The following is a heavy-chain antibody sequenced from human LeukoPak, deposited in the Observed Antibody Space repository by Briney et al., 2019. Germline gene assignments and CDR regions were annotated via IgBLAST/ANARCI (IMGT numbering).Heavy chain of an antibody. CDR1: GYTFTGYY. Sequence: GASVKVSCKASGYTFTGYYMHWVRQAPGQGLEWMGIINPSGGSTSYAQKFQGRVTMTRDTSTSTVYMELSSLRSEDTAVYYCARELNVLRFLEWLSPGYWGQGTLVTVSS. CDR3: ARELNVLRFLEWLSPGY. D-gene: IGHD3-3*01. J-gene: IGHJ4*02. CDR2: INPSGGST. V-gene: IGHV1-46*03.